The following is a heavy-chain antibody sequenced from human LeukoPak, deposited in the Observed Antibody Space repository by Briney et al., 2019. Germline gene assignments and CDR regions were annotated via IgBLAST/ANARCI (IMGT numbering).Heavy chain of an antibody. CDR2: INHSGST. Sequence: SETLSLTCAVYGGSFSGYYWSWIRQPPGKGLEWIGEINHSGSTNYNPSLKSRFTISVDTSKNQFSLKLSSVTAADTAVYYCARKRKGLGYCSGGSCYPTYYFDHWGQGTLVTVSS. CDR3: ARKRKGLGYCSGGSCYPTYYFDH. CDR1: GGSFSGYY. D-gene: IGHD2-15*01. V-gene: IGHV4-34*01. J-gene: IGHJ4*02.